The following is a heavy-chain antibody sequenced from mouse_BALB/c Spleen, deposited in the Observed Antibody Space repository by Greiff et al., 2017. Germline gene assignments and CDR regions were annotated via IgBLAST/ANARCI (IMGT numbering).Heavy chain of an antibody. J-gene: IGHJ4*01. V-gene: IGHV2-9*02. D-gene: IGHD3-2*01. CDR1: GFSLTSYG. CDR3: VRDRDSSGYDAMDY. CDR2: IWAGGST. Sequence: QVQLKESGPGLVAPSQSLSITCTVSGFSLTSYGVHWVRQPPGKGLEWLGVIWAGGSTNYNSAFMSRLSISKDNSKSQVFLKMNSLQTDDTAIYYCVRDRDSSGYDAMDYWGQGTSVTVSS.